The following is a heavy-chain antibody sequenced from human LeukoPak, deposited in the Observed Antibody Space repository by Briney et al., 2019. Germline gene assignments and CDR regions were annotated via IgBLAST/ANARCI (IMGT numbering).Heavy chain of an antibody. CDR2: INHSGST. Sequence: PSETLSLTCAVYGGSFSGYYWSWIRQPPGKGLEWIGEINHSGSTNYNPSLKSRVTISIDKSKNHFSLNLSSVTAADTAVFYCARSVQHMRWFDPWGQGTLVTVSS. CDR1: GGSFSGYY. D-gene: IGHD2-2*01. V-gene: IGHV4-34*01. CDR3: ARSVQHMRWFDP. J-gene: IGHJ5*02.